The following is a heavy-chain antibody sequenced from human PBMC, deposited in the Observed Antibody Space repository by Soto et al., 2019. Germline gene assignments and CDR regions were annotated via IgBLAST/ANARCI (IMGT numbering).Heavy chain of an antibody. J-gene: IGHJ4*02. D-gene: IGHD3-22*01. CDR1: GFSFSTPGVG. CDR2: IFWNDDK. Sequence: QITLKESGPTLVKRTQTLTLTCSYFGFSFSTPGVGVRWTRQPPGKGLEWLALIFWNDDKRYSPSLKNRLTITKDTSINQVVLTMTNMDPVDTATYYCAHDSTEFYGLDFWGQGVQVTVSS. V-gene: IGHV2-5*01. CDR3: AHDSTEFYGLDF.